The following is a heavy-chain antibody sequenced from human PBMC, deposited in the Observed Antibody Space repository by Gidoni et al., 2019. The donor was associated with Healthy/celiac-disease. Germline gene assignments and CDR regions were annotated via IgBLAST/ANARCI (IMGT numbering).Heavy chain of an antibody. Sequence: QLVQSGAEVKKPGASVKVSCKVSGYTLTDLSIHCVRQAPGKGLEWMGGFDPEDGETIYEQKFQGRVTMTEDTSTDTAYMELSSRRSEDTAVYYCATDRGLHVWWSYRYLGLAFDIWGQGTMVTVSS. CDR3: ATDRGLHVWWSYRYLGLAFDI. V-gene: IGHV1-24*01. D-gene: IGHD3-16*02. CDR2: FDPEDGET. J-gene: IGHJ3*02. CDR1: GYTLTDLS.